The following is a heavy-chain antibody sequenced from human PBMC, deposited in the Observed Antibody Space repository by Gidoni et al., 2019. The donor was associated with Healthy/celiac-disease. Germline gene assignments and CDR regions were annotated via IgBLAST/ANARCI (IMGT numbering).Heavy chain of an antibody. CDR1: GGSLSRGGYS. J-gene: IGHJ5*02. CDR2: IYHSGST. D-gene: IGHD6-13*01. V-gene: IGHV4-30-2*01. CDR3: ARKGQLARQDWFDP. Sequence: HLQLQESGSGLVTPSQTLSLTFAVSGGSLSRGGYSWSGIRPPPGKGREWIGYIYHSGSTYYTPSLKSLVTIAVDRAKNQFSLKLSSVTAADTAVYYCARKGQLARQDWFDPWGQGTLVTVSS.